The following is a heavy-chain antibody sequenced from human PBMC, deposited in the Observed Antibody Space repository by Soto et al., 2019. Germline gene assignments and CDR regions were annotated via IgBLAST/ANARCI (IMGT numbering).Heavy chain of an antibody. V-gene: IGHV4-4*02. CDR2: IYHSGST. J-gene: IGHJ5*02. D-gene: IGHD3-10*01. Sequence: SETLSLTCAVSSGSISSSNWWSCVRQPPGKGLEWIGEIYHSGSTNYNPSLKSRVTISVDKSKNQFSLKLSSVTAADTAVYYCARTHHRTMVRGDRPNWFDPWGQGTLVTVSS. CDR1: SGSISSSNW. CDR3: ARTHHRTMVRGDRPNWFDP.